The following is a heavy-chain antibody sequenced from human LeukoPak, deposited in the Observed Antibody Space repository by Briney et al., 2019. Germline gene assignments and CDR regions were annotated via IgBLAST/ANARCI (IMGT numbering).Heavy chain of an antibody. CDR2: IKQDGSEK. CDR1: GFSFINHW. Sequence: GGSLRLSCAASGFSFINHWMSWVRQAPGKGLEWVANIKQDGSEKYYVDSVKGRFTISRDNAKNSLYLQMNSLRVEDTAVYYCARDPRVGYCSASSCQGGYNYFDPWGQGTLVTVTS. CDR3: ARDPRVGYCSASSCQGGYNYFDP. V-gene: IGHV3-7*01. J-gene: IGHJ5*02. D-gene: IGHD2-15*01.